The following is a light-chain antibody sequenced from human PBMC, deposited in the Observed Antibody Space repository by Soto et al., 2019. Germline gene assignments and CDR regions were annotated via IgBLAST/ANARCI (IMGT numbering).Light chain of an antibody. J-gene: IGKJ4*01. CDR1: QSIFYSSNNKNF. V-gene: IGKV4-1*01. Sequence: DLVLTPSPEYRAVSRGKIATINCRSSQSIFYSSNNKNFLAWYQQKPGQPPKLLIYWASTRESGVPDRFSGSESGTDFTLTISSLQAEDGAVYYCQQYYNTPPTFGGGTKVDIK. CDR2: WAS. CDR3: QQYYNTPPT.